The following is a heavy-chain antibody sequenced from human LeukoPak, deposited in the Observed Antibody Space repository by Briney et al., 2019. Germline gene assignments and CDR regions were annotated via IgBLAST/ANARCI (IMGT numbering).Heavy chain of an antibody. V-gene: IGHV3-48*01. Sequence: PGGSLRLSCAASGFTFSSYSMNWVRQAPGKGLEWVSYISSSSSAIYYADSVKGRFTISRDNAKNSLYLQMNSLRAEDTAVYYCARDIDYGGNPEAWDYWGQGTLVTVSS. CDR3: ARDIDYGGNPEAWDY. J-gene: IGHJ4*02. CDR1: GFTFSSYS. CDR2: ISSSSSAI. D-gene: IGHD4-23*01.